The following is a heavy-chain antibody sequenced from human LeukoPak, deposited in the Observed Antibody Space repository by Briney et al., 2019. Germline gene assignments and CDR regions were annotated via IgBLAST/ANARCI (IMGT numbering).Heavy chain of an antibody. CDR3: ARDLRVAARPRAFDI. J-gene: IGHJ3*02. CDR1: GGSTSNTSYY. Sequence: SETLSLTCTVSGGSTSNTSYYWGWIRQPPGKGLEWIGSIYYSGSTYYNPSLKSRVTISVDTSKNQFSLKLSSVTAADTAVYYCARDLRVAARPRAFDIWGQGTMVTVSS. D-gene: IGHD6-6*01. V-gene: IGHV4-39*07. CDR2: IYYSGST.